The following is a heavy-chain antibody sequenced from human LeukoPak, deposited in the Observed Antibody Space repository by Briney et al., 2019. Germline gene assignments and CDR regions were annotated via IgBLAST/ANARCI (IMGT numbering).Heavy chain of an antibody. V-gene: IGHV4-4*08. CDR3: ARANFGTLTGWGHFDS. D-gene: IGHD3-9*01. CDR1: GGSISAYY. J-gene: IGHJ4*02. CDR2: IYSSGSS. Sequence: TSETLSLTCTVSGGSISAYYWSWIRQPPGKGLEWIGYIYSSGSSNYNPSLKSRVTISVDTSKNQFSLKLSSVTAADTAVYYCARANFGTLTGWGHFDSWGQGTLVTVSS.